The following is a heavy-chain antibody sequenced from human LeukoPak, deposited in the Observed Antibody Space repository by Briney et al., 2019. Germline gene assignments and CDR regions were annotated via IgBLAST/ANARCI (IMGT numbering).Heavy chain of an antibody. CDR2: IYYSGST. V-gene: IGHV4-39*07. CDR1: GGSISSSSYY. CDR3: ARVRAQQLVRGYYYYYMDA. J-gene: IGHJ6*03. D-gene: IGHD6-13*01. Sequence: TSETLSLTCTVSGGSISSSSYYWGWIRQPPGKGLEWIGSIYYSGSTYYNPSLKSRVTISVDTSKNQFSLKLSSVTAADTAVYYCARVRAQQLVRGYYYYYMDAWGKGTTVTVSS.